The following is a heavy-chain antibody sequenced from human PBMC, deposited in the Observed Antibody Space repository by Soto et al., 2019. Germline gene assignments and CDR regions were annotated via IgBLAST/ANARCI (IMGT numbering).Heavy chain of an antibody. D-gene: IGHD2-15*01. V-gene: IGHV3-23*01. CDR2: ISGSGGST. Sequence: GGSLRLSCPASGFTFIGYAMSWVRQAPGKGLEWVSAISGSGGSTYYADSVKGRFTISRDNSKNTLYLQMNSLRAEDTAVYYCEGGPFPHFDYWGQGTLVTVSS. CDR3: EGGPFPHFDY. J-gene: IGHJ4*02. CDR1: GFTFIGYA.